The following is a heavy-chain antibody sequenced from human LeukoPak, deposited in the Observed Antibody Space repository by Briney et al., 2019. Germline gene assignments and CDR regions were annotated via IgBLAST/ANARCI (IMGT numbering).Heavy chain of an antibody. CDR3: ARASKQWLAKNDAFDI. CDR2: INPNSGGT. J-gene: IGHJ3*02. V-gene: IGHV1-2*02. D-gene: IGHD6-19*01. Sequence: GASVKVSCKASGYTFTGYYMHWVRQAPGQGLEWMGWINPNSGGTNYAQKFQGRVTMTRDTSISTAYMELSRLRSDDTAVYYCARASKQWLAKNDAFDIWGQGTMVTVSS. CDR1: GYTFTGYY.